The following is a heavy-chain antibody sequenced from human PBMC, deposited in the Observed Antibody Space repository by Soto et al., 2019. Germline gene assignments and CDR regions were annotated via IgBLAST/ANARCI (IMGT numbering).Heavy chain of an antibody. Sequence: GVSMRLSCAASGLSFSSFWMSWGRQAPGKGLEWVANIKQDGRDEYYVDSVKGRFTISRDNAKNSLYLQMNSLRAEDTAVYYCARSLGWRDAFDIWGQGTMVTVSS. D-gene: IGHD6-19*01. CDR1: GLSFSSFW. CDR3: ARSLGWRDAFDI. J-gene: IGHJ3*02. V-gene: IGHV3-7*01. CDR2: IKQDGRDE.